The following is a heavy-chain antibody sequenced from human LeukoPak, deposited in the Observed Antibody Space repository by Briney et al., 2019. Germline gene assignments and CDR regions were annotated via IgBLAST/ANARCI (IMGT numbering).Heavy chain of an antibody. Sequence: SETLSLTCTVSGGSISSYYWSWIRQPAGKGLEWFGRIYTSGSTNYNPSLKSRVTMSVDTSKNQFSLKLSSVTAADTGVYYCARGQPSMVRGVINGFDYWGQGTLVTVSS. D-gene: IGHD3-10*01. V-gene: IGHV4-4*07. CDR3: ARGQPSMVRGVINGFDY. J-gene: IGHJ4*02. CDR1: GGSISSYY. CDR2: IYTSGST.